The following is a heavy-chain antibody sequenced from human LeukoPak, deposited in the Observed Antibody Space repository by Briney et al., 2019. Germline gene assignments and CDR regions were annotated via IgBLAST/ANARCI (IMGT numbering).Heavy chain of an antibody. Sequence: ASVKVPCKASGYTFTSYGISWVRQAPGQGLEWMGWISAYNGNTNYAQKLQGRVTMTTDTSTSTAYMELRSLRSDDTAVYYCARAGSSMVRGVIPDYWGQGTLVTVSS. CDR2: ISAYNGNT. CDR1: GYTFTSYG. J-gene: IGHJ4*02. D-gene: IGHD3-10*01. CDR3: ARAGSSMVRGVIPDY. V-gene: IGHV1-18*01.